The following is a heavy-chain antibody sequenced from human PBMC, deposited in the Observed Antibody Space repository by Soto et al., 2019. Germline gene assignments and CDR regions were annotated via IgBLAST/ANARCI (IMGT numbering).Heavy chain of an antibody. CDR1: GGSFSGYY. CDR3: ARGPLEYGSWDYFDY. V-gene: IGHV4-34*01. CDR2: INHSGST. Sequence: PSETLSLTCAVYGGSFSGYYWSWIRQPPGKGLEWIGEINHSGSTNYNPSLKSRVTISVDTSKNQFSLKLSSVTAADTAVYYCARGPLEYGSWDYFDYWGQGTLVTVSS. J-gene: IGHJ4*02. D-gene: IGHD6-6*01.